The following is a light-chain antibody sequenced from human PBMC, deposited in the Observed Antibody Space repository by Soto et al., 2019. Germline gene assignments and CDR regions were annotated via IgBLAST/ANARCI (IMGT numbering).Light chain of an antibody. CDR2: AAS. V-gene: IGKV1-39*01. J-gene: IGKJ2*01. CDR3: QQSYSTPPEYT. Sequence: DIQMTQSPSSLSASVGDRVTITCRASQSISSYLNWYQQKPGKAPKLLIYAASSLQSGVPSRFSGSGSGTDFTLTIGSLQPEDFATYYCQQSYSTPPEYTFGQGTKLEIK. CDR1: QSISSY.